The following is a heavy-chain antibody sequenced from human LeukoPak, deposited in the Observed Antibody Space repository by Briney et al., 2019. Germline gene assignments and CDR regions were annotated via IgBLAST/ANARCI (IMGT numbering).Heavy chain of an antibody. V-gene: IGHV3-30*02. CDR2: VRYDGSNE. Sequence: PGGSLRLSCQTSGFVCRNYGMHWVRQAPGKGLEWVAFVRYDGSNEYYADSVKGRFTISRDNSRNTLYLRMNSLRAEDTGVYSCAKDSNSGYVSVGPDYWGLGTLVTVSS. CDR3: AKDSNSGYVSVGPDY. J-gene: IGHJ4*02. CDR1: GFVCRNYG. D-gene: IGHD3-22*01.